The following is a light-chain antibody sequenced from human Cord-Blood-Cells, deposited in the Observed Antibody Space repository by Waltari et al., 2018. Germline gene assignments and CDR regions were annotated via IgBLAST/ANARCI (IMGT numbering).Light chain of an antibody. CDR2: EGS. CDR3: CSYAGSSIYV. Sequence: QSALTQPASVSGSPGQSITISCTGTSSDVGGYNLVSWYQQHPGKAPKLMIYEGSKRPSGVSSRFSGSKSGNTASLTTCGLQAEDDDDYCCCSYAGSSIYVFGTGTKVTVL. J-gene: IGLJ1*01. V-gene: IGLV2-23*01. CDR1: SSDVGGYNL.